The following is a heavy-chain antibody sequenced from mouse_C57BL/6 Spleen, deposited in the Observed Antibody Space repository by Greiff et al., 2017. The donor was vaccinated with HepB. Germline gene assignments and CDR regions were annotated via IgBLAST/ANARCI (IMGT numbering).Heavy chain of an antibody. V-gene: IGHV1-53*01. CDR3: AREPIYYGNYESMDY. D-gene: IGHD2-1*01. J-gene: IGHJ4*01. CDR2: INPSNGGT. Sequence: VQLQQPGTELVKPGASVKLSCKASGYTFTSYWMHWVKQRPGQGLEWIGNINPSNGGTNYNEKFKSKATLTVDKSSSTAYMQLSSLTSEDSAVYYCAREPIYYGNYESMDYWGQGTSVTASS. CDR1: GYTFTSYW.